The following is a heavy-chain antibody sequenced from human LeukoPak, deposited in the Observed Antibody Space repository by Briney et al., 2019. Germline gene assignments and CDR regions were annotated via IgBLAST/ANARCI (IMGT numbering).Heavy chain of an antibody. D-gene: IGHD3-22*01. CDR1: GYSIRSSSYY. Sequence: SETLSLTCSVSGYSIRSSSYYWVWLRQPPGKGLELLGNIFSSGSTHYNPSLKSRVTMSVDTSKNQFSLRLSSVTAADTAVYYCARGMDYYDSSPDAFDIWGQGTMVTVSS. CDR2: IFSSGST. V-gene: IGHV4-39*01. CDR3: ARGMDYYDSSPDAFDI. J-gene: IGHJ3*02.